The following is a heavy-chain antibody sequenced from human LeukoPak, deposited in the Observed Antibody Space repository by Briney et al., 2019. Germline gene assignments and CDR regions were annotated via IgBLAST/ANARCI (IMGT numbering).Heavy chain of an antibody. CDR1: GFTFNTYS. V-gene: IGHV3-21*01. D-gene: IGHD6-13*01. CDR3: ARASIAAAGVDY. Sequence: GGSLRLSCAASGFTFNTYSMNWVRQAPGKGLEWVSPISSSSSYIYYADSVKGRFTISRDNAKNSLYLQMNSLRAEDTAVYYCARASIAAAGVDYWGQGTLVTVSS. CDR2: ISSSSSYI. J-gene: IGHJ4*02.